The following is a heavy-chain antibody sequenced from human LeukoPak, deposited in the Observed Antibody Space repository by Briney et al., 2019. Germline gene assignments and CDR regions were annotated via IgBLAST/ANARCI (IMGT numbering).Heavy chain of an antibody. CDR2: ISGSGGST. V-gene: IGHV3-23*01. D-gene: IGHD1-26*01. CDR3: AKGYRSGSYSPLDY. CDR1: GFTSSSYA. Sequence: GGSLRLSCAASGFTSSSYAMSWVRQAPGKGLEWVSAISGSGGSTYYADSVKGRFTISRDNSKNTLYLQMNSLRAEDTAVYYCAKGYRSGSYSPLDYWGQGTLVTVSS. J-gene: IGHJ4*02.